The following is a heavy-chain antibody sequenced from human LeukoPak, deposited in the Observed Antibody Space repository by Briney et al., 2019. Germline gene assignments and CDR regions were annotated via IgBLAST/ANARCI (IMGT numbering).Heavy chain of an antibody. D-gene: IGHD5-12*01. V-gene: IGHV1-2*02. CDR1: GYTFTGYY. Sequence: GASVKVSCKASGYTFTGYYMHWVRQAPGQGLEWMGWINPNSGGTNYAQKFQGRVTMTRDTSISTAYMELSRLRSDDTAVYYCARVTESGYKRGWFEPWGQRTLVTVSS. J-gene: IGHJ5*02. CDR3: ARVTESGYKRGWFEP. CDR2: INPNSGGT.